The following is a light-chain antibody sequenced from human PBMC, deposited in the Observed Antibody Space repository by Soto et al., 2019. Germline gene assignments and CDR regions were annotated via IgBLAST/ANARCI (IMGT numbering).Light chain of an antibody. CDR2: DAS. CDR3: QQRSNWPWT. V-gene: IGKV3-11*01. Sequence: EIVLTQSPATLSLSPGERATLSCRASQSVSSYLAWYQQKPGQAPRLLIYDASNRATGIPARFSGSGSGKDFTLTISSIAPEDFAVYYCQQRSNWPWTFGQGTKVDIK. J-gene: IGKJ1*01. CDR1: QSVSSY.